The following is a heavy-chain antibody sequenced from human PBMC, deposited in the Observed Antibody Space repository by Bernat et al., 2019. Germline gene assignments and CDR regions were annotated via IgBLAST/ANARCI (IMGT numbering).Heavy chain of an antibody. CDR2: IIPILGIA. J-gene: IGHJ4*02. CDR3: AREKEMGYYGSGSSD. D-gene: IGHD3-10*01. V-gene: IGHV1-69*04. Sequence: GAEVKKPGSSVKVSCKASGGTFSSYTIIWVRQAPGQGLEWMGRIIPILGIANYAQKFQGRVTITADKSTSTAYMELSSLRSEDTAVYYCAREKEMGYYGSGSSDWGQGTLVTVSS. CDR1: GGTFSSYT.